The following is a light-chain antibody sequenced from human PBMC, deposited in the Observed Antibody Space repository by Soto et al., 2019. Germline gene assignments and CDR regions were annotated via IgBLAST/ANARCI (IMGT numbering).Light chain of an antibody. J-gene: IGKJ3*01. Sequence: EIVLTQSPATLSLSPGERATLSCRASQSVSSCLAWYQQKPGQAPRLLIYDASNRATGIPARFSGSGSGTDFTLTISSLEPEDFAVYYCQQRSNGGTFGPGTKVDIK. CDR2: DAS. V-gene: IGKV3-11*01. CDR1: QSVSSC. CDR3: QQRSNGGT.